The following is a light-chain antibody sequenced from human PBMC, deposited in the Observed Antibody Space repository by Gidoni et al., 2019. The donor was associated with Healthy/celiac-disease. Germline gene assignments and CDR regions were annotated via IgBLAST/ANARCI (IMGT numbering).Light chain of an antibody. V-gene: IGKV3-15*01. Sequence: EIVMTQSPATLSVSPGERATLSCRASQRVSSNLAWYQQKPGQAPRLLIYGASTRAPGIPARFSGSGSGTEFTLTISSLQSEDFAVYYCQQYNNWLWTFGQGTKVEIK. CDR1: QRVSSN. CDR3: QQYNNWLWT. CDR2: GAS. J-gene: IGKJ1*01.